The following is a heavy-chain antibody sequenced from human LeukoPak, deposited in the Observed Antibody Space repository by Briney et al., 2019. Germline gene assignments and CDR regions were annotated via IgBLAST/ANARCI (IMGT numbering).Heavy chain of an antibody. J-gene: IGHJ4*02. Sequence: ASVKVSCKASGYTFTSYYMHWARQAPGQGLEWMGIINPSGGSTSYAQKFQGRVTMTRDTSTSTVYMELSSLRSEDTAVYYCAREGPPVGATGYWGQGTLVTVSS. CDR2: INPSGGST. CDR3: AREGPPVGATGY. V-gene: IGHV1-46*01. CDR1: GYTFTSYY. D-gene: IGHD1-26*01.